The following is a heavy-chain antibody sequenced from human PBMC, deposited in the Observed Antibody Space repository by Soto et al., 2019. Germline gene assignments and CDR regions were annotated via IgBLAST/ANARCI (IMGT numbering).Heavy chain of an antibody. D-gene: IGHD3-10*01. CDR1: GLTFSSYA. CDR3: AKVGTYYYGSGSPPLFDY. J-gene: IGHJ4*02. Sequence: GGSLRLSCAASGLTFSSYAMSWVRQAPGKGLEWVSAISGSGGSTYYADSVKGRFTISRDNSKNTLYLQMNSLRAEDTAVYYCAKVGTYYYGSGSPPLFDYWGQGTLVTVSS. V-gene: IGHV3-23*01. CDR2: ISGSGGST.